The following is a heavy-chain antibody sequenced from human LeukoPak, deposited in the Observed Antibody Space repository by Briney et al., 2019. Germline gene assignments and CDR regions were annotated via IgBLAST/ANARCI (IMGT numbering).Heavy chain of an antibody. CDR3: ARGNEYSSSDDYYGMDV. Sequence: GGSLRLSCAASGFTFSSYAMHWVRQAPGKGLGWVAVISYDGSNKYYADSVKGRFTISRDNSKNTLYLQMNSLRAEDTAVYYCARGNEYSSSDDYYGMDVWGQGTTVTVSS. J-gene: IGHJ6*02. D-gene: IGHD6-6*01. V-gene: IGHV3-30-3*01. CDR1: GFTFSSYA. CDR2: ISYDGSNK.